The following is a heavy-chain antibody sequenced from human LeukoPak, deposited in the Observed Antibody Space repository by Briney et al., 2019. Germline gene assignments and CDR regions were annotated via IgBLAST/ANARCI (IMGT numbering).Heavy chain of an antibody. CDR3: ARGKLAAQDY. CDR1: GFTFNNYW. Sequence: GGSLRLSCAASGFTFNNYWMHWVRQAPGKGPVWVSRINTDGSSTDYADSVKGRFTISRDNAKNTLYLQMNSLRAEDTAVYYCARGKLAAQDYWGQGTLVTVSS. CDR2: INTDGSST. V-gene: IGHV3-74*01. D-gene: IGHD6-6*01. J-gene: IGHJ4*02.